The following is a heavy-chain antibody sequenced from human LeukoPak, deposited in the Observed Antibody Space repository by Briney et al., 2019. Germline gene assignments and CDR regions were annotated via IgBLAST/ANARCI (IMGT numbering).Heavy chain of an antibody. CDR2: IRSKADT. D-gene: IGHD6-6*01. CDR1: GFTFSGSA. CDR3: ARLRAARTESYLYYGMDV. Sequence: GGSLRLSCAASGFTFSGSAIHWVRQASGRGLEWVGRIRSKADTAYAASVKGRFTISRDDSRNTAYLQMNSLQTEDTAVYYCARLRAARTESYLYYGMDVWGQGATVTVSS. V-gene: IGHV3-73*01. J-gene: IGHJ6*02.